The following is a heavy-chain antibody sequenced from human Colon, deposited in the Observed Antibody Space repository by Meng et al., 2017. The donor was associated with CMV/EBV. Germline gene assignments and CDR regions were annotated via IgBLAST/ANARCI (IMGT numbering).Heavy chain of an antibody. CDR1: GFSFSESG. CDR3: SNGLLGVQGH. Sequence: LVVGSGGGWVQPGGSLRLSCGASGFSFSESGIHWLRQAPGKGLELVSFIDTTNHYYADSVKGRFTISRDDSKRMVYLQMNNLKTEDTAMYFCSNGLLGVQGHWGQGTLVTVSS. J-gene: IGHJ4*02. V-gene: IGHV3-30*02. CDR2: IDTTNH. D-gene: IGHD3-3*01.